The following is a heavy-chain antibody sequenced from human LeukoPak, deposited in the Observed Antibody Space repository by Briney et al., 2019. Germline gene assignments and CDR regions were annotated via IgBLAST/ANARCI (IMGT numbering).Heavy chain of an antibody. Sequence: GRSLRLSCAASGFTFSSYVMSWVRQAPGKGLEWVSTISNRDSDTYYAESVKGRFIISRDNSKNTLYLQMSSLRVEDTAVYYCAKDDHSSSWYIVSWGQGTLLTVSS. J-gene: IGHJ5*01. CDR1: GFTFSSYV. D-gene: IGHD6-13*01. CDR2: ISNRDSDT. CDR3: AKDDHSSSWYIVS. V-gene: IGHV3-23*01.